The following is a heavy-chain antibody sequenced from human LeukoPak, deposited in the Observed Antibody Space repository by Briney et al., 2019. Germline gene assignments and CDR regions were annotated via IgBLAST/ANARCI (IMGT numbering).Heavy chain of an antibody. CDR1: GGTFSSYA. CDR3: ARHIAVAGSGIDY. D-gene: IGHD6-19*01. CDR2: IIPILGIA. J-gene: IGHJ4*02. V-gene: IGHV1-69*04. Sequence: GASVKVSCKASGGTFSSYAISWVRQAPGQGLEWMGRIIPILGIANYAQKFQGRVTITADKSTSTAYMELCSLRSEDTAVYYCARHIAVAGSGIDYWGQGTLVTVSS.